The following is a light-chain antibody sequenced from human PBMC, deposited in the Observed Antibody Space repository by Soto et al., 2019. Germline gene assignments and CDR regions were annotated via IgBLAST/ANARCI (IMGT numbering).Light chain of an antibody. CDR3: QQRSNWPWT. Sequence: ELVLTQSPATLSLSPGDSATLSCRASQSVNSYLAWYQQKTGQAPRLLIYDASNRATGIPDRFSGSGSGTDFTLTISRLEPEDFAVYYCQQRSNWPWTFGQGTKVDIK. CDR1: QSVNSY. J-gene: IGKJ1*01. CDR2: DAS. V-gene: IGKV3-11*01.